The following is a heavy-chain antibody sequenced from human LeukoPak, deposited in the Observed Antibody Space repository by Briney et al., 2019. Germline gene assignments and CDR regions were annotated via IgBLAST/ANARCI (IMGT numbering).Heavy chain of an antibody. CDR1: GESFSGYY. V-gene: IGHV4-34*01. D-gene: IGHD6-6*01. CDR2: INQSGST. J-gene: IGHJ5*02. Sequence: PSETLSLTCAVYGESFSGYYWSWIRQPPGKGLEWIGEINQSGSTNYNPSLKSQVTISVDTSKNQFSLKLSSVTAADTAVYYCASIAMGIAARGWFDPWGQGTLVTVSS. CDR3: ASIAMGIAARGWFDP.